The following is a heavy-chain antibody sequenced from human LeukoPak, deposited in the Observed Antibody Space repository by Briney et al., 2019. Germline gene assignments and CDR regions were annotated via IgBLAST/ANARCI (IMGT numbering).Heavy chain of an antibody. D-gene: IGHD6-13*01. V-gene: IGHV3-23*01. CDR2: ISGSGGGT. J-gene: IGHJ4*02. CDR1: GFTFTGYA. Sequence: GGSLRLSCAASGFTFTGYAMTWVRQAPRKGLEWVSAISGSGGGTYYADSVKGRFTISRDNSKNTLYLQMNSLRAEDTAVYYCAKEQHTIAAAGDFDYWGQGTLVTVSS. CDR3: AKEQHTIAAAGDFDY.